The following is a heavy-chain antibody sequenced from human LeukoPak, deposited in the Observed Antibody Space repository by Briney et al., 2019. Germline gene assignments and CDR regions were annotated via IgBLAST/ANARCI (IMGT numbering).Heavy chain of an antibody. CDR2: ISGSGAST. CDR3: AKVWARLYYFDY. V-gene: IGHV3-23*01. Sequence: GGSLRLSCAASGFTFSNYKMTWVRQAPGKGLEWVSAISGSGASTYYADSVKGRFTISRDNSKNTLYLQMNSLRAEDTAVYYCAKVWARLYYFDYWGQGTLVTVSS. J-gene: IGHJ4*02. CDR1: GFTFSNYK. D-gene: IGHD4/OR15-4a*01.